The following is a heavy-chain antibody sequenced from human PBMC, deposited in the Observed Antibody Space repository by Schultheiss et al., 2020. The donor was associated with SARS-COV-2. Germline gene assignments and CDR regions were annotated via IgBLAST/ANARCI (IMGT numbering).Heavy chain of an antibody. CDR2: ISYDGSNK. Sequence: GGSLRLSCAASGFTFSSYAMSWVRQAPGKGLEWVAVISYDGSNKYYADSVKGRFTISRDNSKNTLYLQMNSLRAEDTAVYYCARDGIAVAGTQEVYYYYGMDVWGQGTTVTVSS. CDR3: ARDGIAVAGTQEVYYYYGMDV. D-gene: IGHD6-19*01. V-gene: IGHV3-30*14. J-gene: IGHJ6*02. CDR1: GFTFSSYA.